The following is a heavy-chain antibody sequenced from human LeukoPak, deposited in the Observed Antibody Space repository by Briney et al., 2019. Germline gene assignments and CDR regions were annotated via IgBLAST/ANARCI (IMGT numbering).Heavy chain of an antibody. D-gene: IGHD6-19*01. V-gene: IGHV4-30-4*01. J-gene: IGHJ4*02. Sequence: PSETLSLTCTVSGGSISSGDYYWSWIRQPPGKGLEWIGYIYYSGSTYYNPSLKSRVTISVDTSKNQFSLKLSSVTAADTAVYYCAKSSKRWPRDYYFDYWGQGTLVTVSS. CDR1: GGSISSGDYY. CDR3: AKSSKRWPRDYYFDY. CDR2: IYYSGST.